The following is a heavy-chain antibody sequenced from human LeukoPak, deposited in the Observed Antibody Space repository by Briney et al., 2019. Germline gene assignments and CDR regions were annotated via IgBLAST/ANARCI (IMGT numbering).Heavy chain of an antibody. CDR3: AHRLFPSYYDILTGYYREGWFDP. CDR1: GFSLSTSGVG. D-gene: IGHD3-9*01. V-gene: IGHV2-5*01. CDR2: IYWNDDK. J-gene: IGHJ5*02. Sequence: SGPTLVKPTQTLTLPCTFSGFSLSTSGVGVGWIRQPPGEALEWLALIYWNDDKRYSPSLKSRLTITKDTSKNQVVLTMTNMEPVDTATYYCAHRLFPSYYDILTGYYREGWFDPWGQGTLVTVSS.